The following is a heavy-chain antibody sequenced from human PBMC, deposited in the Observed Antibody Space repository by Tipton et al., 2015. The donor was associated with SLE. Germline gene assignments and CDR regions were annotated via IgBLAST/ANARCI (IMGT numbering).Heavy chain of an antibody. J-gene: IGHJ6*02. Sequence: RSLRLSCAASGFTFSSYGMHWVRQAPGKGLEWVAVIWYDGSNKYYADSVKGRFTISRDNSKNTLYLQMNSLRAEDTAVYYCAGQLVLDYYGMDVWGQGTTATVSS. CDR2: IWYDGSNK. D-gene: IGHD6-6*01. V-gene: IGHV3-33*01. CDR3: AGQLVLDYYGMDV. CDR1: GFTFSSYG.